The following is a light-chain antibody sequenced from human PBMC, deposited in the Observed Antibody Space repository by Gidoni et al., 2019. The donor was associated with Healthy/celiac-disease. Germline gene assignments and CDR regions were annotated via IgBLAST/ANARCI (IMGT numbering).Light chain of an antibody. CDR3: CSYAGSSTLV. Sequence: QSALTQPAPVSGSPGPSITIPCTGTSSDVGSYNLVSWYQQHPGKAPKLMIYEVSKRPSGVSNRFSGSKSGNTASLTISGLQAEDEADYYCCSYAGSSTLVFGGGTKLTVL. CDR2: EVS. CDR1: SSDVGSYNL. V-gene: IGLV2-23*02. J-gene: IGLJ2*01.